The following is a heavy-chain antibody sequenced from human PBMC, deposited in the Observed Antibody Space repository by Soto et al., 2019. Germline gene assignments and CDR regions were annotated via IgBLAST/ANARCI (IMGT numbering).Heavy chain of an antibody. Sequence: QVLLVESGGGVAQPGRSLRLSCAASKSIFTGYGMHWVRQTPGKGLEWVAVIRFDGTDEHYADSVKGRFTISRDNSKNMFYLQMNSLRVEDTALYYCARDGFGGTAFRGFLDYWGQGTLVTVSS. CDR1: KSIFTGYG. J-gene: IGHJ4*02. CDR3: ARDGFGGTAFRGFLDY. V-gene: IGHV3-33*01. CDR2: IRFDGTDE. D-gene: IGHD1-1*01.